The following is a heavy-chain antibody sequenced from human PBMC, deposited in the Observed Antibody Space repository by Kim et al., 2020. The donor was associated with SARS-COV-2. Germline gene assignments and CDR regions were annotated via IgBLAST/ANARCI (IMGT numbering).Heavy chain of an antibody. J-gene: IGHJ1*01. Sequence: GMGGSTYSADSVTGRFTIARDNSKNTLYLQMNSLRAEDTAVYYCAKRVQHWGQGTLVTVSS. CDR3: AKRVQH. CDR2: GMGGST. V-gene: IGHV3-23*01.